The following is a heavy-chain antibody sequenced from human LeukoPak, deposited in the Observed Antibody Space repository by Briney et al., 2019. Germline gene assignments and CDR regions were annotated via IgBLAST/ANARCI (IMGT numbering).Heavy chain of an antibody. CDR3: AKCLKNGYSSSWYPNY. J-gene: IGHJ4*02. V-gene: IGHV3-21*01. D-gene: IGHD6-13*01. CDR2: ISSSSLYI. CDR1: GFTFSSYS. Sequence: GGSLRLSCAASGFTFSSYSMNWVRQAPGKGLEWVSSISSSSLYIYYADSVKGRFTISRDNAKNSLFLQMNSLRAEDTAVYYCAKCLKNGYSSSWYPNYWGQGTLVTVSS.